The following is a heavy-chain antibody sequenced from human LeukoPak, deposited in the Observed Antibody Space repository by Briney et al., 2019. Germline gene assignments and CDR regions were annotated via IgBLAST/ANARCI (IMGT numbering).Heavy chain of an antibody. Sequence: GGSLRLSCAASGFIFSSYGMHWVRQAPGKGLEWVAVISYDGSNKYYADSVKGRFTISRDNSKNTLYLQMNSLRAEDTAVYYCAKLHVDTAMDTDYWGQGTLVTVSS. J-gene: IGHJ4*02. CDR1: GFIFSSYG. V-gene: IGHV3-30*18. D-gene: IGHD5-18*01. CDR3: AKLHVDTAMDTDY. CDR2: ISYDGSNK.